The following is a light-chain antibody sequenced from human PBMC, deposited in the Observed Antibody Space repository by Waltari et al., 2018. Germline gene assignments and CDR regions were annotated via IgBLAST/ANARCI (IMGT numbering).Light chain of an antibody. V-gene: IGLV2-14*01. CDR1: TSDLGGYNY. CDR2: DVS. Sequence: QSALTQPASVSGSPGQSITISCTGTTSDLGGYNYVSLYQQHPRKAPKLTIYDVSSRPSGVSNRFSGSKSGNTASMTISGLQAEDEADYYCSSFTSSSTWVFGGGTKLTVL. CDR3: SSFTSSSTWV. J-gene: IGLJ3*02.